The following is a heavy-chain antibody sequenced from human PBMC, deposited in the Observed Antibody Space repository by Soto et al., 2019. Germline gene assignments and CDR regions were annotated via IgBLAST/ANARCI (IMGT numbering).Heavy chain of an antibody. CDR2: INPSGGST. V-gene: IGHV1-46*01. CDR3: AGDPYDSSGYYYEEGAFDI. CDR1: GYTFTSYY. Sequence: ASVKVFCKASGYTFTSYYMHWVRQAPGQGLEWMGIINPSGGSTSYAQKFQGRVTMTRDTSTSTVYMELSSLRSEDTAVYYCAGDPYDSSGYYYEEGAFDIWGQGTMVTVSS. J-gene: IGHJ3*02. D-gene: IGHD3-22*01.